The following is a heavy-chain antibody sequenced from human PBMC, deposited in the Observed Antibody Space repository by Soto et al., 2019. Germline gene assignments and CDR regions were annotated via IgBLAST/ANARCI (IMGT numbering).Heavy chain of an antibody. V-gene: IGHV3-23*01. CDR3: AKLDFWNSYYGLDV. Sequence: PVGSLRLSCAASGFTFGTYTMSWVCQAPGKGLEWVSSISGSDGTTYYADSVKGRFSISRDKSKNTLYLQMNSLRAEDTAIYYCAKLDFWNSYYGLDVWGQGTTVTVSS. J-gene: IGHJ6*02. CDR1: GFTFGTYT. CDR2: ISGSDGTT. D-gene: IGHD3-3*01.